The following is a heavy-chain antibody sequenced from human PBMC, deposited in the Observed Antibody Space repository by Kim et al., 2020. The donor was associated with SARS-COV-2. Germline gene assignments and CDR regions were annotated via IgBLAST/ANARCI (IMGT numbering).Heavy chain of an antibody. J-gene: IGHJ6*02. Sequence: GGSLRLSCAASGFTFSSYWMHWVRQAPGKGLVWVSRINSDGSSTSYADSVKGRFTISRDNAKNTLYLQMNSLRVEDTAVYHCAREGAAAGTPSNYYYYGMDVWGQGTTVTVSS. D-gene: IGHD6-13*01. CDR3: AREGAAAGTPSNYYYYGMDV. V-gene: IGHV3-74*01. CDR1: GFTFSSYW. CDR2: INSDGSST.